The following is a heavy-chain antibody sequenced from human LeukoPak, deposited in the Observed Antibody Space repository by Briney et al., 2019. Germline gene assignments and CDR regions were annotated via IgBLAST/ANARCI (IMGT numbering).Heavy chain of an antibody. D-gene: IGHD6-6*01. CDR3: ALYSSSSDY. J-gene: IGHJ4*02. V-gene: IGHV4-59*01. CDR2: IYNSGST. CDR1: GGSISSYY. Sequence: PSETLSLTCSVSGGSISSYYWSWIRQPPGKGLEWIGYIYNSGSTNYNPSLKSRVTISVDTSKNQFSLKLSSVTAADTAMYYCALYSSSSDYWGQGTLVTVSS.